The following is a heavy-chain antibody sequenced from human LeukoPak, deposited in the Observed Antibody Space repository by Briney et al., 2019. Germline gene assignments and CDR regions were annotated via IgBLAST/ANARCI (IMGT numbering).Heavy chain of an antibody. V-gene: IGHV3-7*01. CDR1: RFTFSSYW. J-gene: IGHJ6*03. CDR2: INQDGSEN. Sequence: GGSLRLSCAASRFTFSSYWLSWVRQAQGKGLEWVANINQDGSENYYVDSVEGRFTISRDNAKNSLYLQMNSLRAEDTAVYYCARRALYYYMDVWGKGTTVTVSS. CDR3: ARRALYYYMDV.